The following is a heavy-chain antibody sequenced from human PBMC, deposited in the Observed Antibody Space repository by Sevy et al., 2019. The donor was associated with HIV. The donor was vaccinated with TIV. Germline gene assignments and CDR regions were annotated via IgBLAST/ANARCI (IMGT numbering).Heavy chain of an antibody. J-gene: IGHJ6*03. V-gene: IGHV4-59*01. CDR2: IHHSGNS. CDR1: GVSISSDY. Sequence: KQSQTLSLTCRVSGVSISSDYWSWIRQPPGKEPEWIGYIHHSGNSNYKTSLKSRVTMSVDTSKNQFSLNLRSVSAADTAVYYCARSVAANYMDVWGKGTTVTVSS. CDR3: ARSVAANYMDV. D-gene: IGHD1-26*01.